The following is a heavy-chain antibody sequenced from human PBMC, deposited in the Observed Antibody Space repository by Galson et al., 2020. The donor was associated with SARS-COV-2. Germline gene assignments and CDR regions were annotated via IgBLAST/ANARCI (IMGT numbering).Heavy chain of an antibody. Sequence: GESLKISCAASAFTFSSYGMHWVRQAPGKGLEWVAVISYHGNNKYYADSVKGRFTVSRDNSKNTLYLQMNSLRAEDTAVYYCAKDTNPYSSSGDGMDVWGQGTTVTVSS. CDR3: AKDTNPYSSSGDGMDV. D-gene: IGHD6-13*01. J-gene: IGHJ6*02. CDR1: AFTFSSYG. CDR2: ISYHGNNK. V-gene: IGHV3-30*18.